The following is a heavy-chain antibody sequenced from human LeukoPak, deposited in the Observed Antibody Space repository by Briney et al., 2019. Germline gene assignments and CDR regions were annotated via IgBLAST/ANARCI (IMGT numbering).Heavy chain of an antibody. CDR3: ARETADLGRSFDY. Sequence: PSETLSLTCTVSGGSISSSSYYWGWIRQPPGKGLEWIGSIYYSGSTYYNPSLKSRVTISVDTSKNHFSLKLTSVTAADTAVYYCARETADLGRSFDYWGQGALVTVSS. D-gene: IGHD1-1*01. CDR1: GGSISSSSYY. J-gene: IGHJ4*02. V-gene: IGHV4-39*07. CDR2: IYYSGST.